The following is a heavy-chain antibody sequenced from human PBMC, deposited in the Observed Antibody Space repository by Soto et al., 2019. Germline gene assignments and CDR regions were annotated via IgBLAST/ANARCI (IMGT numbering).Heavy chain of an antibody. CDR3: ARDHIAAADTYALDI. CDR1: GYTFSSYH. CDR2: INPGTGAT. D-gene: IGHD6-25*01. V-gene: IGHV1-46*01. J-gene: IGHJ3*02. Sequence: GASVKVSCKASGYTFSSYHMHWVRQAPGQGLEWVGLINPGTGATTYAQKFQGRATMTSDTSTSTVYMELRSLTSEDTAVYYCARDHIAAADTYALDIWGQGTMVTVSS.